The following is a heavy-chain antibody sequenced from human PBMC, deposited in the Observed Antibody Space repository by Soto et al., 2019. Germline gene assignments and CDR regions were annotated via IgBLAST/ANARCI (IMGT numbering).Heavy chain of an antibody. CDR2: IWYDGSNA. V-gene: IGHV3-33*01. J-gene: IGHJ4*02. CDR1: GFTFSIFG. D-gene: IGHD6-19*01. Sequence: QVQLVESGGGVVQPGRSLRLSCAASGFTFSIFGMHWVRQAPGKGLEWAAIIWYDGSNAYYADSVRGRFTISRDNSNNTLYPQMNSLRAEDTAVYYCARDKGSSTVVSGISQEGYFDSWGQGTLVTVSS. CDR3: ARDKGSSTVVSGISQEGYFDS.